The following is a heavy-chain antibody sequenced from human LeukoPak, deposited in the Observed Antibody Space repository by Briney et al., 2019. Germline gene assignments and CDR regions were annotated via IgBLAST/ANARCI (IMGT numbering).Heavy chain of an antibody. J-gene: IGHJ4*02. Sequence: PSETLSLTCSVSGGSISSDDYCWNWIRQHPGKGLEWIGYIYYSGSTYYNPSLKSRVALSVDTSKNQFSLKLSSLTAADTAVYYCARSKDGSGFAAYWGQGTQVTVSS. CDR2: IYYSGST. CDR3: ARSKDGSGFAAY. D-gene: IGHD3-22*01. V-gene: IGHV4-31*03. CDR1: GGSISSDDYC.